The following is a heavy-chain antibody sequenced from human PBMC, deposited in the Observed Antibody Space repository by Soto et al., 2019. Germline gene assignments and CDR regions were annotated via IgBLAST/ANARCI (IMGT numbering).Heavy chain of an antibody. D-gene: IGHD2-21*02. J-gene: IGHJ4*02. CDR3: ARGGTVVTRGGFDY. Sequence: CAASGFTFSSYAMHWVRQAPGKGLEWVAVISYDGSNKYYADSVKGRFTISRDNSKNTLYLQMNSLRAEDTAVYYCARGGTVVTRGGFDYWGQGTLVTVSS. V-gene: IGHV3-30-3*01. CDR1: GFTFSSYA. CDR2: ISYDGSNK.